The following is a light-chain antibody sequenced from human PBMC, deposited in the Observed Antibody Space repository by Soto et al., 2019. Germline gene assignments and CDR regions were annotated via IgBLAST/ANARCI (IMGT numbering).Light chain of an antibody. CDR1: QSVSSY. J-gene: IGKJ5*01. CDR2: DAS. Sequence: EIVLTQSPATLSLSPGERATLSCRASQSVSSYLAWYQQKPGQAPRLLIYDASNRATGIPARFSGSGSGTDFTLTISRLEPEDFAVYYCQQYEKWPPSITFGQGTRLEIK. CDR3: QQYEKWPPSIT. V-gene: IGKV3-11*01.